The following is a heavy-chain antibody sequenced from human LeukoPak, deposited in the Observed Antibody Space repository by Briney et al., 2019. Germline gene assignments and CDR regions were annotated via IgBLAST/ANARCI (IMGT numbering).Heavy chain of an antibody. CDR1: GYTFTSYD. CDR2: MNPNSGNT. V-gene: IGHV1-8*01. Sequence: ASVKVSCKASGYTFTSYDINWVRQATGQGLEWMGWMNPNSGNTGYAQKFQGRVTMTRNTSISTAYMELRSLRSDDTAVYYCARVSGGEFDILTGYYIDRFDYWGQGTLVTVSS. J-gene: IGHJ4*02. D-gene: IGHD3-9*01. CDR3: ARVSGGEFDILTGYYIDRFDY.